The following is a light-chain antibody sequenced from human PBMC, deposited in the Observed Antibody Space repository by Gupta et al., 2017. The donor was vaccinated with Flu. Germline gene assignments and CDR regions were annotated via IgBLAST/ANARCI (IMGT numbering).Light chain of an antibody. CDR1: ESVSGN. CDR3: QHYRHWPL. Sequence: PGEMVILSCRASESVSGNLAWYQRKPGQPPRLLIYGASNRAAGVPARFTGSGSGTDFTLTISSLQSEDSAIYDCQHYRHWPLFGQGTRLEVK. J-gene: IGKJ2*01. V-gene: IGKV3-15*01. CDR2: GAS.